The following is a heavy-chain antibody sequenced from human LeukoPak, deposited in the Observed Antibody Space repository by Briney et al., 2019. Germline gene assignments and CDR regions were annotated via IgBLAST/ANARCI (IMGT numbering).Heavy chain of an antibody. Sequence: TSETLSLTCNVSGGSISSSSYYWGWIRQPPGKGLEWIGSIYYSGSTYYKPSLKSRVTISVDTSKNQSSLNLTSVTAADTAVYYCAAYYYYYYYMDVWGKGTTVTVSS. CDR2: IYYSGST. CDR1: GGSISSSSYY. J-gene: IGHJ6*03. CDR3: AAYYYYYYYMDV. V-gene: IGHV4-39*01.